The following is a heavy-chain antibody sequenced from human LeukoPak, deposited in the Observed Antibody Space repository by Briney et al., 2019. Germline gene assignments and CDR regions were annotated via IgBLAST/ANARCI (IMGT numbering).Heavy chain of an antibody. CDR2: ISSSGSTI. CDR1: GFTFSSYA. CDR3: ARSGDFWSGPKLPY. D-gene: IGHD3-3*01. V-gene: IGHV3-21*04. Sequence: GGSLRLSCAASGFTFSSYAMSWVRQAPGKGLEWVSAISSSGSTIYYAGSVKGRFTISRDNAKNSLYLQMNSLRAEDTAVYYCARSGDFWSGPKLPYWGQGTLVTVSS. J-gene: IGHJ4*02.